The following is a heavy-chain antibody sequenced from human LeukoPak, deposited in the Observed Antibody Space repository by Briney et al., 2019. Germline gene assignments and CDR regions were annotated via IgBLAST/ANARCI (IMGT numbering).Heavy chain of an antibody. CDR2: IYGSGTNR. CDR3: VIWGDYDVLTGYYVPDH. Sequence: GGSLRLSCAASGFTFSSYAMSWVRQAPGKGLEWVSAIYGSGTNRYYADSLKGRFTTSSDNSKNTVFPQMNSLRHEDTAIYYCVIWGDYDVLTGYYVPDHWGQGTLVTVAS. D-gene: IGHD3-9*01. V-gene: IGHV3-23*01. J-gene: IGHJ5*02. CDR1: GFTFSSYA.